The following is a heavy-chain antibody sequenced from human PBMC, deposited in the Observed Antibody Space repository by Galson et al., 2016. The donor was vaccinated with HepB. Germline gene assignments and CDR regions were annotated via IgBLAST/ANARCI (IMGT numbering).Heavy chain of an antibody. CDR1: GDSMTSNL. J-gene: IGHJ4*02. D-gene: IGHD6-19*01. CDR2: AYHTGTT. CDR3: ARHIAVAGTRGFDY. Sequence: SETLSLTCTVSGDSMTSNLYSWVRQPPGQGLEWIGEAYHTGTTHYNPSLKNRVTMSIDKSNNHLSLTLNFVTAADTAIYYCARHIAVAGTRGFDYWGQGTLVTVSS. V-gene: IGHV4-4*02.